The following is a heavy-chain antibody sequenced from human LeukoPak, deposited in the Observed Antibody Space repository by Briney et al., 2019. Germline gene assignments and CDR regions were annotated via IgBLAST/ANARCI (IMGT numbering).Heavy chain of an antibody. D-gene: IGHD1-26*01. CDR1: GFTFRTYG. CDR2: ISGSGST. Sequence: GGSLRLSCAASGFTFRTYGMNWVRQAPGKGLEWVSVISGSGSTYYADSVKGRFTISRDNSKNTLYLQMNSLRAEDTAVYYCARSYSGSYSYYYYYYMDVWGKGTTVTISS. V-gene: IGHV3-23*01. J-gene: IGHJ6*03. CDR3: ARSYSGSYSYYYYYYMDV.